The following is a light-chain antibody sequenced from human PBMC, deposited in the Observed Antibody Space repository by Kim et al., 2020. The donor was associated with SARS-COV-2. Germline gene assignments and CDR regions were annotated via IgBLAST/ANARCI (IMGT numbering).Light chain of an antibody. CDR1: SSDVGGYDY. CDR2: HVT. J-gene: IGLJ2*01. V-gene: IGLV2-11*01. Sequence: QSALTQPRSVSASPGQSVSISCTGTSSDVGGYDYVSWYQQHPGKAPKLIIYHVTKRPSGVPDRFSGSKSGNTASLTISGLQAEDEADYYCCSYVGTFSEVFSGGTQLTVL. CDR3: CSYVGTFSEV.